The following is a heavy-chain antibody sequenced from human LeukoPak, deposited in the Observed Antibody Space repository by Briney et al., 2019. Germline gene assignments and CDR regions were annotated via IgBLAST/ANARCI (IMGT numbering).Heavy chain of an antibody. CDR1: GGSITTYY. D-gene: IGHD1-26*01. CDR2: IHHSVSP. CDR3: ARDILMVGATHYFDY. Sequence: SETLSLTCTVSGGSITTYYWSWLRQSPGRGLEWIGYIHHSVSPSYNPSLKSRVTISVDTSKNQFSLKVSSVTAADTAVYYCARDILMVGATHYFDYWGQGTLVTVSS. V-gene: IGHV4-59*01. J-gene: IGHJ4*02.